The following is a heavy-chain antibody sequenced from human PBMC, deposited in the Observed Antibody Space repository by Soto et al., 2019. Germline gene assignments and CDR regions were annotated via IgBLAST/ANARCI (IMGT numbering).Heavy chain of an antibody. CDR1: VYSISSGYY. CDR2: IFHSGST. CDR3: ARDRSAGINGEFEP. D-gene: IGHD1-20*01. Sequence: SETLSLTCAISVYSISSGYYWGWIRQPPGKGLEWIGSIFHSGSTYYNPSLKSRVTISVDTSKNQFSLKLRSVTAADTAVYYCARDRSAGINGEFEPWGQGARVNVS. V-gene: IGHV4-38-2*02. J-gene: IGHJ5*02.